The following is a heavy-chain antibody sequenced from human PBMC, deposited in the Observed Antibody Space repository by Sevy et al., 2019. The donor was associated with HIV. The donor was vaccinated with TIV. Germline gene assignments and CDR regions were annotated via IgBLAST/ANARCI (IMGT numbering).Heavy chain of an antibody. CDR3: ARDLEFYDNGDYGPAFMPDY. J-gene: IGHJ4*02. CDR1: GFTFSSYG. Sequence: GGSLRLSCAASGFTFSSYGMHWVRQAPGKGLEWVALIWFGGSNTYYADSVKGRFTISRDIAKNTLHLQMNSLRGEDTAVYYCARDLEFYDNGDYGPAFMPDYWGQGTLVTVSS. D-gene: IGHD4-17*01. V-gene: IGHV3-33*01. CDR2: IWFGGSNT.